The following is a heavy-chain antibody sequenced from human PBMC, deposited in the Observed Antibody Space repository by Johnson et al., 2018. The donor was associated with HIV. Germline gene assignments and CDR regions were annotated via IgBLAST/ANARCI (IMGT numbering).Heavy chain of an antibody. CDR3: AKDILGGSGWHAFDI. CDR2: IKQDGSEK. D-gene: IGHD6-25*01. J-gene: IGHJ3*02. Sequence: VQLVESGGGVVQPGSSLRLSCAASGFTVNRNYMNWVRQAPGKGLEWVANIKQDGSEKYYVDSVKGRFTISRDNAKNSLFLQMHSLRPEDTALYYCAKDILGGSGWHAFDIWGQGTVVSVSS. V-gene: IGHV3-7*03. CDR1: GFTVNRNY.